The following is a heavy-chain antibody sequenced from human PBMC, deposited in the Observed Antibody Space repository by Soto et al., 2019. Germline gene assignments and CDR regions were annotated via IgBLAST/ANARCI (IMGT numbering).Heavy chain of an antibody. CDR1: GGSISSGDYY. D-gene: IGHD2-2*01. CDR2: IYYSGST. Sequence: QVQLQESGPGLVKPSQTLSLTCTVSGGSISSGDYYWSWIRQPPGKGLEWIGYIYYSGSTYYNPSHKSRVTISVDTSKNQFSLKLSSVTAADTAVYYCARGRVCSSTSCYYYGMDVWGQGTTVTVSS. V-gene: IGHV4-30-4*01. J-gene: IGHJ6*02. CDR3: ARGRVCSSTSCYYYGMDV.